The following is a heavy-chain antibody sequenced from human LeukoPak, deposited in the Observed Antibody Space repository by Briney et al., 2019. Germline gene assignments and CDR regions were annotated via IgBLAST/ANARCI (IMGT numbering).Heavy chain of an antibody. CDR2: INPSGGST. CDR1: GYTFTSYY. Sequence: ASMKVSCKASGYTFTSYYMHWVRQAPGQGLEWMGIINPSGGSTSYAQKFQGRVTMTRDMSTSTVYMELSSLRSEDTAVYYCARALGVVATLNYWGQGTLVTVSS. J-gene: IGHJ4*02. V-gene: IGHV1-46*01. CDR3: ARALGVVATLNY. D-gene: IGHD5-12*01.